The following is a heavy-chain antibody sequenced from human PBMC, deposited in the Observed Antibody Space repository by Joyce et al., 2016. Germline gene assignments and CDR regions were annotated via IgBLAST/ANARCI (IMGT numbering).Heavy chain of an antibody. D-gene: IGHD3-3*01. V-gene: IGHV3-23*01. CDR1: GFTFSSYA. CDR2: ISARGGST. Sequence: EVQLLESGGGLVQPGGSLRLSCAASGFTFSSYAMSWVRQAPGKGLEWVSTISARGGSTYYADSVKGRFTNSRDNAEDSLYMHMTSLRAEDTAVYYCATWAPTNYDFWSGYSYYFDNWGQGTLVTVSS. CDR3: ATWAPTNYDFWSGYSYYFDN. J-gene: IGHJ4*02.